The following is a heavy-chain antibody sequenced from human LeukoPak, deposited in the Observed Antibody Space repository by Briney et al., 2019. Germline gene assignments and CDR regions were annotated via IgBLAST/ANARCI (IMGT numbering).Heavy chain of an antibody. Sequence: PGGSLRLSCAASGFTFSSYAMSWVRQAPGKGLEWVSSISSSSSYIYYADSVKGRFTISRDNAKNSLYLQMNSLRAEDTAVYYCARVDGSCPGDWGQGTLVTVSS. CDR3: ARVDGSCPGD. CDR2: ISSSSSYI. V-gene: IGHV3-21*01. CDR1: GFTFSSYA. D-gene: IGHD2-15*01. J-gene: IGHJ4*02.